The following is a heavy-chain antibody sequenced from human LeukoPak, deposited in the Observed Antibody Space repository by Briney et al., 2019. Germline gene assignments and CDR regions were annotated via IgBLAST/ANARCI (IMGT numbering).Heavy chain of an antibody. D-gene: IGHD1-26*01. CDR3: ATESYGAT. CDR1: DFTVSSNS. CDR2: TYSSGST. V-gene: IGHV3-53*01. Sequence: GGSLRLSCAASDFTVSSNSMSWVRQAPGKGLEWVSVTYSSGSTHYADSVKGRFTISRDSSKNTLYPQMNSLRAEDTAVYYCATESYGATWGQGTLVTVSS. J-gene: IGHJ4*02.